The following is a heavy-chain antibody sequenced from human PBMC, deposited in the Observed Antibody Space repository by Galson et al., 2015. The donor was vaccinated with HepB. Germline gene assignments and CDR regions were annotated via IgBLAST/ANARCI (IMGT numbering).Heavy chain of an antibody. Sequence: SLRLSCAASGFSFSRYEMNWVRQAPGKGLEWVSKVSSSGSTMYHADSVKGRFTISRDNAKNSVYLQMNSLRAEDTAVYYCARDWWGPDYSHTNNWFDPWGQGTLVTVSS. D-gene: IGHD4-11*01. CDR1: GFSFSRYE. V-gene: IGHV3-48*03. CDR2: VSSSGSTM. J-gene: IGHJ5*02. CDR3: ARDWWGPDYSHTNNWFDP.